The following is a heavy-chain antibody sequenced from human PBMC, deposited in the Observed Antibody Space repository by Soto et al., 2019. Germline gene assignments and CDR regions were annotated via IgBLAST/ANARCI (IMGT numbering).Heavy chain of an antibody. CDR2: IWPSDSNT. D-gene: IGHD3-22*01. V-gene: IGHV5-51*01. CDR3: ARSYYYDSSATPAAFDI. Sequence: GESLKISCKGSGYSFTSYWIGWVRQMPGKGLEWMGIIWPSDSNTTYSPSFQGRVTISADKSISTAYLQWSSLKASDTAMYYCARSYYYDSSATPAAFDIWGQGTMVTVSS. J-gene: IGHJ3*02. CDR1: GYSFTSYW.